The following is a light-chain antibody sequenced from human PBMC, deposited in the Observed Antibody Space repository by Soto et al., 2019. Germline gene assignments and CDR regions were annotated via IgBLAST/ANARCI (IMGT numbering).Light chain of an antibody. Sequence: QSALTQPAAVSGSPGQSITISCTGTSSDVGGYDYVSWYQQHPGKAPKLMIYEVSNRPSGVSDRFSGSKSGNTGSLTISGLKAEDEADYYCSSYTSSSYYVFGTGTKVTVL. CDR1: SSDVGGYDY. CDR2: EVS. CDR3: SSYTSSSYYV. J-gene: IGLJ1*01. V-gene: IGLV2-14*01.